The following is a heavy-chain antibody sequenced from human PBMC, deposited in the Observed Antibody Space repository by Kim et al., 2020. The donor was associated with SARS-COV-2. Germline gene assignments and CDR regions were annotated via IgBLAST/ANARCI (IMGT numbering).Heavy chain of an antibody. D-gene: IGHD3-22*01. CDR1: GFTFSTHG. CDR2: ISYDGITK. CDR3: ARLHYHYDSNGFTMDS. J-gene: IGHJ4*02. Sequence: GGSLRLSCAASGFTFSTHGMQWVRQAPGKGLEWVAFISYDGITKYQADSMKGRFTISRDNSRNTLYLQMNSLRGEDTAVYHCARLHYHYDSNGFTMDSWGQGTLVTVSS. V-gene: IGHV3-30*03.